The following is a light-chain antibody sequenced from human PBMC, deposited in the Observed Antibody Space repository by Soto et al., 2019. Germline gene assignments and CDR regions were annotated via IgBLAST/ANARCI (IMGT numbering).Light chain of an antibody. CDR1: SSDVGGYNY. J-gene: IGLJ2*01. Sequence: QCALTQPPSASGSPGQSVTISCTGTSSDVGGYNYVSWYQQHPAKAPKLMIYEVSKRPSGVPDRFSGSKSGNTASLTVSGLQAEDEADYFCTSYAGSNNYVVFGGGTKVTVL. V-gene: IGLV2-8*01. CDR3: TSYAGSNNYVV. CDR2: EVS.